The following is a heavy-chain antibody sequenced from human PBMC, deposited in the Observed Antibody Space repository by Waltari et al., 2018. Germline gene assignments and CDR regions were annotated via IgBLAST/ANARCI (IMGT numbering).Heavy chain of an antibody. Sequence: QVQLVESGGGVVQPGRSLRLSCAASGFTFSSYAMHWVRQAPGKGLEWVAVISDDGSNKYYADSVKGRFTISRDNSKNTLYLQMNSLRAEDTAVYYCASLYDSSGYTFDYWGQGTLVTVSS. J-gene: IGHJ4*02. CDR3: ASLYDSSGYTFDY. D-gene: IGHD3-22*01. CDR2: ISDDGSNK. CDR1: GFTFSSYA. V-gene: IGHV3-30*01.